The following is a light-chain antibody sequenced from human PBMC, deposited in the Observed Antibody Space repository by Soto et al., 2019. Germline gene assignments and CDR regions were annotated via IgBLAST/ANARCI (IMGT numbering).Light chain of an antibody. Sequence: QSVMTQPPSASGTPGQRVTISCSGSSSNIGSNSVNWYQQLPGTAPKLLIYNIDQRPSGVPDRFLGSKSGSSASLAISGLQSEDEAYYYCASWDDRLSGPIFGGGTKLTVL. V-gene: IGLV1-44*01. CDR2: NID. CDR1: SSNIGSNS. J-gene: IGLJ2*01. CDR3: ASWDDRLSGPI.